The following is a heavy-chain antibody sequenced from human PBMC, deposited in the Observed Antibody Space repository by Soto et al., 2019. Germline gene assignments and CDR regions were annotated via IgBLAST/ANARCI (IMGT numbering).Heavy chain of an antibody. CDR1: GGSVSSGSYY. V-gene: IGHV4-61*01. J-gene: IGHJ5*02. CDR3: ARGLPYNCGYVSWFDP. D-gene: IGHD3-16*01. Sequence: QVQLQESGPGLVKPSETLSLTCTVSGGSVSSGSYYWSWIRQPPGKGLEWIGNIHYSGSTNYNPSLQSRGTISVDTSKNQFSLKLISVPAADTAVYYCARGLPYNCGYVSWFDPWGQGTLVTVSS. CDR2: IHYSGST.